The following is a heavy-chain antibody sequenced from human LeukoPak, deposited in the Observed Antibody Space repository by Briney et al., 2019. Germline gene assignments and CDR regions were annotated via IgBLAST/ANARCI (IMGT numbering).Heavy chain of an antibody. Sequence: PSETLSLTCTVSGGSISSSSYYWGWIRQPAGKRLEWSGSIYYSGSTYYNPSLKSRVTISVDTSKNQFSLKLSSVTAADTAVYYCARQNLYYYGSGSYNDYWGQGTLVTVSS. D-gene: IGHD3-10*01. J-gene: IGHJ4*02. CDR2: IYYSGST. CDR3: ARQNLYYYGSGSYNDY. V-gene: IGHV4-39*01. CDR1: GGSISSSSYY.